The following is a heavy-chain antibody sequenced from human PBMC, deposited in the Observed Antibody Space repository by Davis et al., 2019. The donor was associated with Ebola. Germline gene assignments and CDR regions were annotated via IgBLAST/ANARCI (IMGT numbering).Heavy chain of an antibody. J-gene: IGHJ6*02. CDR3: ARKYGDYDYYYYGMDV. Sequence: AASVKVSCKASGYTFTTYIISWVRQAPGQGLEWMGWISAYNGDTNYAQKFQGRVTMTTDTSTSTACMELRSLRSDDTAVYYCARKYGDYDYYYYGMDVWGQGTTVTVSS. D-gene: IGHD4-17*01. CDR1: GYTFTTYI. CDR2: ISAYNGDT. V-gene: IGHV1-18*01.